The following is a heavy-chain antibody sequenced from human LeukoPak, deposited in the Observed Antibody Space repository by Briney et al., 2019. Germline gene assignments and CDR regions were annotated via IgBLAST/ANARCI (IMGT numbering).Heavy chain of an antibody. CDR3: ARHPFGVVPYYFDY. D-gene: IGHD3-3*01. Sequence: SETLSLTCAVYGGSFSGYYWSWIRQPPGKGLEWIGEINHSGSTNYNPSLKSRVTISGDTSKNQFSLKLSSVTAADTAVYYCARHPFGVVPYYFDYWGQGTLVTVSS. CDR2: INHSGST. V-gene: IGHV4-34*01. J-gene: IGHJ4*02. CDR1: GGSFSGYY.